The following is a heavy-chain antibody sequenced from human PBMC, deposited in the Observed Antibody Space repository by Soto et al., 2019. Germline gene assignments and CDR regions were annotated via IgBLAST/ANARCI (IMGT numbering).Heavy chain of an antibody. V-gene: IGHV4-31*03. CDR1: GGSISSGGYY. J-gene: IGHJ5*02. D-gene: IGHD2-15*01. CDR3: ARVRYCSGGICYPRFDP. Sequence: QVQLQESGPGLVKPSQTLSLTCTVSGGSISSGGYYWSWIRQHPGKGLEWIGYIYYSGSTYYNPSLKSRVTISVDTSKNQFSLKLSSVTAADTAVYYCARVRYCSGGICYPRFDPWGQGTLVTVSS. CDR2: IYYSGST.